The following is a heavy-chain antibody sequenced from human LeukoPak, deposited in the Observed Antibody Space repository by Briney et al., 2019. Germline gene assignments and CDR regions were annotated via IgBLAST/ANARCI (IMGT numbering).Heavy chain of an antibody. V-gene: IGHV1-2*02. D-gene: IGHD3-9*01. CDR1: GYTFTGYY. J-gene: IGHJ5*02. CDR2: INPNSGDT. CDR3: ARVFREGVLRYFDWFNEGVWFDP. Sequence: ASVKVSCKASGYTFTGYYMHWVRQAPGQGLEWMGWINPNSGDTHYAQKFQGRVTMTRDTSISTAYMELSRLRSDDTAVYYCARVFREGVLRYFDWFNEGVWFDPWGQGTLVTVSS.